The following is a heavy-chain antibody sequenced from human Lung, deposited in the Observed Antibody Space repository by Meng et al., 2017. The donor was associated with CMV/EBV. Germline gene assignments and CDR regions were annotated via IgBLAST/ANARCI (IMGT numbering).Heavy chain of an antibody. CDR3: ASLPPPGKQWLVTDY. Sequence: QTQVSGHGLVKPSWNLFITCAVCSGSISRSHWWSWVRQPPGTGLEWIGEIYHSGSTNYNPSLKSRVTISVEKSKNQFSLKLSSVTAADTAVYYCASLPPPGKQWLVTDYWGQGTLVTVSS. CDR2: IYHSGST. V-gene: IGHV4-4*02. CDR1: SGSISRSHW. J-gene: IGHJ4*02. D-gene: IGHD6-19*01.